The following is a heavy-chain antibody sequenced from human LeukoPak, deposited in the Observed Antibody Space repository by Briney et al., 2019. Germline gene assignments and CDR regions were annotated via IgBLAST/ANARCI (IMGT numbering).Heavy chain of an antibody. D-gene: IGHD1-26*01. CDR2: LYSAGST. V-gene: IGHV3-66*02. CDR1: GFTVSSNY. J-gene: IGHJ3*02. Sequence: GGSLRLSCTASGFTVSSNYVTWVRQAPGKGLEWVSLLYSAGSTYYADSVTGRFTISRDNSQNTLYLQMNSLRPDDTAVYYCARGFRSNPHDAFDIWGQGTMVTVSS. CDR3: ARGFRSNPHDAFDI.